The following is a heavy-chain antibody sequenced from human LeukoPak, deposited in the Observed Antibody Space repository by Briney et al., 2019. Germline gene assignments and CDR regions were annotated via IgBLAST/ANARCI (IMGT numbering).Heavy chain of an antibody. D-gene: IGHD6-6*01. CDR3: ARESYSSSYLFDF. Sequence: SETLSLTCTVSGGSISSYSWSWIRQPAGKGLEWIGRIYTSGSTNYNPSLKSRVTMSVDTSKNQISLKVNSVTAADTAVYYCARESYSSSYLFDFWGQGTLVTVSS. CDR2: IYTSGST. V-gene: IGHV4-4*07. J-gene: IGHJ4*02. CDR1: GGSISSYS.